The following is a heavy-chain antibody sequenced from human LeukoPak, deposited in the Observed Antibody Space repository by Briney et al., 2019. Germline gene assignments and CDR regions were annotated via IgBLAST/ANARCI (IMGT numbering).Heavy chain of an antibody. CDR2: ISGSGGST. Sequence: PGGSLRLSCAASGFTFSSYAMSWVRQAPGKGLEWVSAISGSGGSTYYADSVKGRFTISRDNSKNTLYLQMNSLRAEDTAVYYCAKGNYYDGSGEYTGPDYWGQGTLVTVSS. CDR3: AKGNYYDGSGEYTGPDY. V-gene: IGHV3-23*01. CDR1: GFTFSSYA. D-gene: IGHD3-22*01. J-gene: IGHJ4*02.